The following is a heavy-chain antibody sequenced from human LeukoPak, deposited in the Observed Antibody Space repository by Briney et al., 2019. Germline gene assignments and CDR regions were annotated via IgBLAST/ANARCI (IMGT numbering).Heavy chain of an antibody. V-gene: IGHV4-31*03. CDR2: IYYSGST. J-gene: IGHJ3*02. D-gene: IGHD3-22*01. CDR1: GGSISSGGYY. Sequence: SETLSLTCTVSGGSISSGGYYWSWIRQHPGKGLEWIGYIYYSGSTYYNPSLKSRVTISVDTSKNQFSLKLSSVTAADTAVYYCAGSVYDSSAFDIWGQGTMVTVSS. CDR3: AGSVYDSSAFDI.